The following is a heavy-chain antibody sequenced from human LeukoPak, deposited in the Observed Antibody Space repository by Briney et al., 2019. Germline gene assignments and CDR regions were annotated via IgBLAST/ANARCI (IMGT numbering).Heavy chain of an antibody. D-gene: IGHD5-12*01. J-gene: IGHJ4*02. CDR2: IYSGGST. V-gene: IGHV3-66*02. CDR3: ASGRATMLTFDY. CDR1: GFTVSSNY. Sequence: GGSLRLSCAASGFTVSSNYMSWVRQAPGKGLEWVSVIYSGGSTYYADSVKGRFTISRDNSKNTLYLQMNSLRAEDTAVYYCASGRATMLTFDYWGQGTLVTVSS.